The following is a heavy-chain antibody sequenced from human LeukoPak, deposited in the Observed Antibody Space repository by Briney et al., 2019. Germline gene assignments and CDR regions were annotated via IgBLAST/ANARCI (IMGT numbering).Heavy chain of an antibody. D-gene: IGHD6-6*01. J-gene: IGHJ4*02. Sequence: SETLSLTCTVSGGSISSYYWSWIRQPPGKGLEWIGEINHSGSTNYNPSLKSRVTISVDTSKNQFSLKLSSVTAADTAVYYCARTRIAARYYFDYWGQGTLVTVSS. CDR1: GGSISSYY. CDR3: ARTRIAARYYFDY. V-gene: IGHV4-34*01. CDR2: INHSGST.